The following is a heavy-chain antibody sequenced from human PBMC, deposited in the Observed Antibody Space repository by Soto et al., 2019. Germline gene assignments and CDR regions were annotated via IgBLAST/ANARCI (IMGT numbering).Heavy chain of an antibody. J-gene: IGHJ6*02. V-gene: IGHV4-31*03. D-gene: IGHD5-18*01. Sequence: QVQLQESGPGLVKPSQTLSLTCTVSGGSISSGGYYWSWIRQHPGKGLEWIGYIYYSGSTYYNPSLKRRVTISVDTSKNQFSLKLSSVTAADTAVYYCARNTAMASGYYYGMDVWGQGTTVTVSS. CDR1: GGSISSGGYY. CDR3: ARNTAMASGYYYGMDV. CDR2: IYYSGST.